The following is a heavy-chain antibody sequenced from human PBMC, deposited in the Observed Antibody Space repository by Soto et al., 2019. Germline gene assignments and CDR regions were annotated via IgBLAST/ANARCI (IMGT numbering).Heavy chain of an antibody. V-gene: IGHV4-39*01. CDR3: ARRVDNWNDANDAFGI. D-gene: IGHD1-1*01. CDR2: IYYSGST. J-gene: IGHJ3*02. CDR1: GGSISSSSYY. Sequence: QLLESGPGLVTPSETLSLTCTVSGGSISSSSYYWGWIRQPPGKGLEWIGRIYYSGSTYYNPSLKSRVTISVDTSKNQFSLKLISVTAADTAVYYCARRVDNWNDANDAFGIWGQGTMVTVSS.